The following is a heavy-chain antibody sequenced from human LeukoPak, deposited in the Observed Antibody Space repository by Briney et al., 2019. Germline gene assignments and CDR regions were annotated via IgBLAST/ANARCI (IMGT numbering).Heavy chain of an antibody. D-gene: IGHD3-3*01. Sequence: GGSLRLSCAASGFTFSSYAMHWVRQAPGTGLEWVAVISYDGSNENYADFVKGRFTISRDNSKNTLYLQMSSLKPEDTAVYYCASRVIRFLENPEYYYYGMDVWGQGTTVTVSS. V-gene: IGHV3-30-3*01. J-gene: IGHJ6*02. CDR2: ISYDGSNE. CDR1: GFTFSSYA. CDR3: ASRVIRFLENPEYYYYGMDV.